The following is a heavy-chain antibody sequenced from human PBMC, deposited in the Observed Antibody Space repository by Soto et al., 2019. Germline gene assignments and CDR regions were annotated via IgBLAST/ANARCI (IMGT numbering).Heavy chain of an antibody. J-gene: IGHJ5*02. CDR2: IYVTGAV. CDR1: GAALDSGNYY. CDR3: ARLRIATNNYKWFDP. D-gene: IGHD2-21*01. Sequence: SETLSLTCSVSGAALDSGNYYWSWIRQVPGKGLEWIGHIYVTGAVDYNPSLRDRITISQDTSERQFSLNLRLVTAADTAVYYCARLRIATNNYKWFDPWGQGTLVTVSS. V-gene: IGHV4-31*03.